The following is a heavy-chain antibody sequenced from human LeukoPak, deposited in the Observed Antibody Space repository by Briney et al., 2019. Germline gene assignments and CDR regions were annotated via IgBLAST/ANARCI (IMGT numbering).Heavy chain of an antibody. CDR1: GGSISSYY. CDR3: AREDQQPDHYYYYMDV. V-gene: IGHV4-4*07. Sequence: SETLSLTCTVSGGSISSYYWSWIRQPAGKGLEWIGRIYTSGSTNYNPSLKSRVTMSVDTSKNQFSLKLSSVTAADTAVYYCAREDQQPDHYYYYMDVWGKGTTVTVSS. J-gene: IGHJ6*03. CDR2: IYTSGST. D-gene: IGHD6-13*01.